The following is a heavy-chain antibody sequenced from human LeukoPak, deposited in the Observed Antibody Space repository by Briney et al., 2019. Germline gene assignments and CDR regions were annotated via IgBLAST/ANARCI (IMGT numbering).Heavy chain of an antibody. CDR1: GASISSYF. V-gene: IGHV4-59*01. CDR3: ARDLSGAPGVNWFDP. Sequence: SETLSLTCTVSGASISSYFWSWIRQPPGKELEWIGYIYYSGSSNYNPSLKSRVTMSVDTSTNQFSLKLTSVTAADTAVYYCARDLSGAPGVNWFDPWGQGTLVTVSS. D-gene: IGHD7-27*01. CDR2: IYYSGSS. J-gene: IGHJ5*02.